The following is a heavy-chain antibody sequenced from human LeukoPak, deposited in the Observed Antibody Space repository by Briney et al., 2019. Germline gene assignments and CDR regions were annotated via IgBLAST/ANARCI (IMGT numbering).Heavy chain of an antibody. D-gene: IGHD5-18*01. CDR2: FDPEDGET. CDR3: ARDQAMAAVDY. Sequence: GASVKVSCKVSGYTLTELSMHWVRQAPGKGLEWMGGFDPEDGETIYAQKFQGRVTITADKSTSTAYMELSSLRSEDTAVYYCARDQAMAAVDYWGQGTLVTVSS. CDR1: GYTLTELS. J-gene: IGHJ4*02. V-gene: IGHV1-24*01.